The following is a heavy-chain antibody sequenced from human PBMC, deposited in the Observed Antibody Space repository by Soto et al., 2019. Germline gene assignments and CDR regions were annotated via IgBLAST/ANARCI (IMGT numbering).Heavy chain of an antibody. CDR2: IKATAYGGTT. CDR3: ATDDTSGYYFQA. D-gene: IGHD3-22*01. V-gene: IGHV3-15*01. J-gene: IGHJ4*02. Sequence: GGSLRLSCAASNFTFHYDWMSWVRQAPGKGLEWVGRIKATAYGGTTDYAASVKGRFVISRDDSKDMLYLQMNSLKREDTARYYCATDDTSGYYFQAWGLGTLVTVSS. CDR1: NFTFHYDW.